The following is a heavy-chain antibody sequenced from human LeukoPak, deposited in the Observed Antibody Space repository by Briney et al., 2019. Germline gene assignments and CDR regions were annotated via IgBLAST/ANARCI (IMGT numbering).Heavy chain of an antibody. V-gene: IGHV4-39*07. D-gene: IGHD2-15*01. CDR2: IFYSGGT. CDR1: GGSINTPNYY. Sequence: PSETLSLTCTVSGGSINTPNYYWGWIRQTPGKGLEWIGNIFYSGGTYYSPSLTSRVTISLDTSRNQFSLKLNSVTAADTAVYYCARDISRGSDAFDIWGQGTMVTVSS. J-gene: IGHJ3*02. CDR3: ARDISRGSDAFDI.